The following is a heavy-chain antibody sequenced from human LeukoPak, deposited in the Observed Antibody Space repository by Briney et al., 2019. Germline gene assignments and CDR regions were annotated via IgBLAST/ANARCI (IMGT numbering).Heavy chain of an antibody. V-gene: IGHV3-73*01. CDR2: FRSKANSYAT. J-gene: IGHJ4*02. D-gene: IGHD6-19*01. CDR3: AKTTTGYSSGRFPGWPVDY. Sequence: PGGSLRLSCAASGFTFSGSAMHWVRQASGKGLEWVGRFRSKANSYATAYAASVKGRFTISRDDSKNTAYLQMNSLRAEDTAVYYCAKTTTGYSSGRFPGWPVDYWGQGTLVTVSS. CDR1: GFTFSGSA.